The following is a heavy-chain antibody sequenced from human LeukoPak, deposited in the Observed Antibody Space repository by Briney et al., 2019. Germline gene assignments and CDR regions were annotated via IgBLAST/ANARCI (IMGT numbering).Heavy chain of an antibody. V-gene: IGHV4-59*01. CDR2: IYDSGST. Sequence: SETLSLTCTVSGGSITNYHWSWIRQPPGKGLEWIGYIYDSGSTNFNPSLKSRVTISVDTSKNQFSLKLRSVTAADMAVYYCARLNLSFDYWGQGTLVTVSS. CDR1: GGSITNYH. J-gene: IGHJ4*02. CDR3: ARLNLSFDY. D-gene: IGHD1-20*01.